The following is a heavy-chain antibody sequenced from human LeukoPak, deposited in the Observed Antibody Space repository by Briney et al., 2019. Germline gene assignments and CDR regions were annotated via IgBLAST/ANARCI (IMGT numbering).Heavy chain of an antibody. Sequence: ASVKVSCKASGYTFTGYYMHWVRQAPGQGLEWMGWINPNSGGTNYAQKFHGRVTMTRDTSISPAYMELSRLRSDDTAVYYCARDRYCSGGSCYSGWANYFDYWGQGTLVTVSS. D-gene: IGHD2-15*01. CDR3: ARDRYCSGGSCYSGWANYFDY. V-gene: IGHV1-2*02. CDR1: GYTFTGYY. J-gene: IGHJ4*02. CDR2: INPNSGGT.